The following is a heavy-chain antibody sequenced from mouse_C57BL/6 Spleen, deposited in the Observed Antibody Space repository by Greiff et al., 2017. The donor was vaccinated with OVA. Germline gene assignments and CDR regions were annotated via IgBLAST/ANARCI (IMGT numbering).Heavy chain of an antibody. CDR3: ASSYYGSSYRDFDY. Sequence: VQLQQPGAELVMPGASVKLSCKASGYTFTSYWMHWVKQRPGQGLEWIGEIDPSDSYTNYNQKFKGKSTLTVDKSSSTAYMQLSSLTSEDSAVYYCASSYYGSSYRDFDYWGQGTTLTVSS. CDR2: IDPSDSYT. D-gene: IGHD1-1*01. J-gene: IGHJ2*01. CDR1: GYTFTSYW. V-gene: IGHV1-69*01.